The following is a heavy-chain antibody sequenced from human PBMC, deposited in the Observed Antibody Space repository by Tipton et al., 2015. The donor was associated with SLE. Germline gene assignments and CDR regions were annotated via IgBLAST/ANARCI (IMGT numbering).Heavy chain of an antibody. CDR1: GGSISSGSYY. Sequence: LSLTCTVSGGSISSGSYYWSWIRQPAGKGLEWIGRIYTSGSTNYNPSLKSRVTISVDTSKNQFSLKLSSVTAADTAVYYCASLDSRQHWGQGTLVTVSS. CDR2: IYTSGST. J-gene: IGHJ1*01. V-gene: IGHV4-61*02. CDR3: ASLDSRQH.